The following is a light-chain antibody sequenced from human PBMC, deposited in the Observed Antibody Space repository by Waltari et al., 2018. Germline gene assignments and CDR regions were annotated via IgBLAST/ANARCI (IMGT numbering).Light chain of an antibody. CDR1: SSNVGGYTL. Sequence: QSALTQPASVSGSPGQSITISCTGTSSNVGGYTLVSWYQQHPGKAPQLIMYDVNKRPSGISRRFSGSKSGNTASLTISGLQADDESDYYCCSYAGDSTLIFGGGTKLTVL. CDR3: CSYAGDSTLI. V-gene: IGLV2-23*02. J-gene: IGLJ2*01. CDR2: DVN.